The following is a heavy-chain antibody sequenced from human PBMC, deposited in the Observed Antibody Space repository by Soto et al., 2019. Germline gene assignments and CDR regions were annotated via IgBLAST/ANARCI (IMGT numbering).Heavy chain of an antibody. V-gene: IGHV3-74*01. Sequence: EVQLVESGGGLVQPGGSLRLSCAASGFTFSSYWMHWVRQAPGKGLVWVSRINSDGSSTSYADSVKGRFTISRDNAKNTLYLKMNCLTAEVTAVYSCARDGTNGMDVWGQGTTVTVSS. CDR3: ARDGTNGMDV. J-gene: IGHJ6*02. CDR2: INSDGSST. CDR1: GFTFSSYW.